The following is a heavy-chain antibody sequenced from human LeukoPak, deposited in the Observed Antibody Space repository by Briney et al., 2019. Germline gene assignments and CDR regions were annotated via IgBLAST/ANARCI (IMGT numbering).Heavy chain of an antibody. Sequence: MPSETLSLTCSVSGTSISSSSHYWGWIRQPPGKGLEWIGTTSYSGSAHYNSSLKSRITMSVDTSKNQVSLKLSSVTAADTAVYYCARHPKAALHKLNWFDPWGQGTLVTVSS. J-gene: IGHJ5*02. CDR2: TSYSGSA. D-gene: IGHD6-13*01. CDR3: ARHPKAALHKLNWFDP. CDR1: GTSISSSSHY. V-gene: IGHV4-39*01.